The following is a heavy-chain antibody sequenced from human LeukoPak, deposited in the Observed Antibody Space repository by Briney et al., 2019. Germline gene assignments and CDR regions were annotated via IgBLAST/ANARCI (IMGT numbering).Heavy chain of an antibody. V-gene: IGHV3-11*01. CDR3: AGRAGPLLDP. Sequence: PGGSLRLSCAASGFTFTDYYMSWIRQAPGKGLEWISYIGDSGSPIYYANSVKGRVTISRDNAKNSLYLQMNNLRAEDTAMYYCAGRAGPLLDPWGQGTLVTVSS. CDR1: GFTFTDYY. J-gene: IGHJ5*02. CDR2: IGDSGSPI.